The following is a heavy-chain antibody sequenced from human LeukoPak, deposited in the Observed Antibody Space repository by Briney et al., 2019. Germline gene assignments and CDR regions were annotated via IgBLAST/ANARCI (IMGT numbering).Heavy chain of an antibody. CDR1: GFTFSSYA. J-gene: IGHJ4*02. D-gene: IGHD1-1*01. Sequence: PGRSLRLSCAASGFTFSSYAMHWVRQAPGKGLEWVAVISYDGSNKYYADSVKGRFTISRDNAKNTLYLEMNSLRAEDTAVYYCVRDSRTGVDYWGQGTLVTVSS. CDR3: VRDSRTGVDY. V-gene: IGHV3-30*04. CDR2: ISYDGSNK.